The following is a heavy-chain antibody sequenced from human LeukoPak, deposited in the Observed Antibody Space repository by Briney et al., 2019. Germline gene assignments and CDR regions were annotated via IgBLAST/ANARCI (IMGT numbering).Heavy chain of an antibody. V-gene: IGHV4-59*01. CDR3: AREGGYSYGYLDY. D-gene: IGHD5-18*01. Sequence: SQTLSLTCTVSGGSLSSYYWSWIRQPPGKGLEWIGYIYYSGSTNYNPSLKSRVTISVDTSKNQFSLKLSSVTAADTAVYYCAREGGYSYGYLDYWGQGTLVTVSS. CDR1: GGSLSSYY. CDR2: IYYSGST. J-gene: IGHJ4*02.